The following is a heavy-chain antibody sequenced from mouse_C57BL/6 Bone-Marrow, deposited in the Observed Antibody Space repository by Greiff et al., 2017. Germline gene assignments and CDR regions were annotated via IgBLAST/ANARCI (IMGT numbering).Heavy chain of an antibody. CDR2: INPSSGYT. CDR1: GYTFTSYW. D-gene: IGHD1-1*01. J-gene: IGHJ1*03. CDR3: ARSTVVVHWYFDV. V-gene: IGHV1-7*01. Sequence: QVQLQQSGAELAKPGASVKLSCKASGYTFTSYWMHWVKQRPGQGLEWIGYINPSSGYTKYNQKFKDKATLTADKSSSTAYMQLSSLTYEDSAVYYCARSTVVVHWYFDVWGTGTTVTVSS.